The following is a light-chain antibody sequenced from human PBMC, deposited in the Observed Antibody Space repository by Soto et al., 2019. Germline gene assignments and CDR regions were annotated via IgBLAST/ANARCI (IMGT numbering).Light chain of an antibody. CDR2: NAS. CDR1: QDIRNH. Sequence: DLQMTQSPSSLSASVGDRVTITCQASQDIRNHLSWYQQKPGKAPKLLIYNASNLKTGVPSRFRGSGSGADFTFTISSLQPEDIATYYCQHYDNLPLFGPGTKVHMK. V-gene: IGKV1-33*01. CDR3: QHYDNLPL. J-gene: IGKJ3*01.